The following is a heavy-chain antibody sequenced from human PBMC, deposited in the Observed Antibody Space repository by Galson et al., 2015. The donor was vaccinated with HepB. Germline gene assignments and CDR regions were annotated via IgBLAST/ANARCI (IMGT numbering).Heavy chain of an antibody. D-gene: IGHD6-13*01. J-gene: IGHJ4*02. CDR3: ARTRGAAAGIFDY. V-gene: IGHV3-74*01. CDR1: GVTFSWYW. CDR2: INSDGSYT. Sequence: SLRLSCAASGVTFSWYWMHWVRQVPGKGLVWVARINSDGSYTTYADSVKGRFTISRDNAQNTLYLQMNSPRAEDTALYYCARTRGAAAGIFDYWGQGTLVTVSS.